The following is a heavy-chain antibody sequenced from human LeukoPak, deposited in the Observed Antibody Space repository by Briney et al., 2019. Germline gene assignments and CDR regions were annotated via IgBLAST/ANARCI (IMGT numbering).Heavy chain of an antibody. CDR1: GFTFSSYS. D-gene: IGHD6-19*01. CDR3: AREGSGWSVDDAFDI. V-gene: IGHV3-21*01. J-gene: IGHJ3*02. Sequence: GGSLRLSCAASGFTFSSYSMNWVRQAPGKGLEWVSSISSSSSYIYYADSVKGRFTISRDNAKNSLYLQMNSLRAEDTAVYYCAREGSGWSVDDAFDIWGQGTMVTVSS. CDR2: ISSSSSYI.